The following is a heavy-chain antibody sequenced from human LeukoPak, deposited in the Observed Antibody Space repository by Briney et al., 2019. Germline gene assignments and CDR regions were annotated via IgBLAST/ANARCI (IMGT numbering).Heavy chain of an antibody. CDR1: GYSFTSYW. CDR3: ARTGCSSTSCLDYYGMDV. J-gene: IGHJ6*02. Sequence: GESLKISCKGSGYSFTSYWIGWVRQMPGKGLEWMGIIYPGDPDTRYSPSFQGQVTISADKSISTAYLQWSSLKASDTAMYYCARTGCSSTSCLDYYGMDVWGQGTTVTVSS. D-gene: IGHD2-2*01. CDR2: IYPGDPDT. V-gene: IGHV5-51*01.